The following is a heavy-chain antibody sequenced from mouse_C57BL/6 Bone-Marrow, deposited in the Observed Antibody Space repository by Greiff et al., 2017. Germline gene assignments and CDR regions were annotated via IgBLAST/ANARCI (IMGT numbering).Heavy chain of an antibody. CDR1: GFSLTSYG. V-gene: IGHV2-4*02. CDR2: IWSGGST. D-gene: IGHD4-1*01. Sequence: QVQLKESGPGLVQPSQSLSITCTVSGFSLTSYGVHWVRQPPGKGLEWLGVIWSGGSTDYNAAFIARLSISKDNSKSQVFFKMNSLQADDTAIYDGARGLGAMDYWGQGTSVTVSS. CDR3: ARGLGAMDY. J-gene: IGHJ4*01.